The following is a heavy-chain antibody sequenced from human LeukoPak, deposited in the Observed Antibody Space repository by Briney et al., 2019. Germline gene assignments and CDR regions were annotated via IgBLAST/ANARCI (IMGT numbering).Heavy chain of an antibody. CDR3: ARDPVPYYYDSSGYYP. D-gene: IGHD3-22*01. V-gene: IGHV3-7*01. J-gene: IGHJ5*02. CDR1: GFTFSSYW. Sequence: PGGSLRLSCAASGFTFSSYWMSWVRQAPGKGLGWVANIKQDGSEKYYVDSVKGRFTISRDNAKNSLYPQMNSLRAEDTAVYYCARDPVPYYYDSSGYYPWGQGTLVTVSS. CDR2: IKQDGSEK.